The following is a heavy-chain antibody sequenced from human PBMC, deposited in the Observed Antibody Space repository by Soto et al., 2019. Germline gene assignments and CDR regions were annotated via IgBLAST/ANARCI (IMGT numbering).Heavy chain of an antibody. Sequence: QVQLVQSGADVKTPGASVRVSCKASGYTFTGYYVHWVREAPGQGLEWMGWINPVTSGTSYAQKFQGRVSLSRDTSINTAYLELSRLRFDDAAVYFCARERYQVISDGMDVWGQGTTVTVSS. J-gene: IGHJ6*02. D-gene: IGHD2-2*01. CDR1: GYTFTGYY. CDR2: INPVTSGT. V-gene: IGHV1-2*02. CDR3: ARERYQVISDGMDV.